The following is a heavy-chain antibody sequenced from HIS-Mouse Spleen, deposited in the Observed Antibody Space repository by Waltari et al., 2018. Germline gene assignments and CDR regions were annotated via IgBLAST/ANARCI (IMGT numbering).Heavy chain of an antibody. Sequence: QVQLVESGGGVVQPGRSLRPSCAASGSTFSSYAMHWVRQAPGKGLEWVAVISYDGSNKYYADSVKGRFTISRDNSKNTLYLQMNSLRAEDTAVYYCARGFVDTAMVDYWGQGTLVTVSS. J-gene: IGHJ4*02. CDR3: ARGFVDTAMVDY. D-gene: IGHD5-18*01. CDR1: GSTFSSYA. CDR2: ISYDGSNK. V-gene: IGHV3-30-3*01.